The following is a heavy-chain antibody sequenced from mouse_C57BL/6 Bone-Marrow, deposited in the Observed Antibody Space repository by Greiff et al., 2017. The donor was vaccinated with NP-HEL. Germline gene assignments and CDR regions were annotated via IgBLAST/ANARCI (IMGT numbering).Heavy chain of an antibody. CDR3: ERHCYSYYYDN. J-gene: IGHJ2*01. CDR2: INSGGGDT. D-gene: IGHD2-12*01. CDR1: GFTFSSYG. V-gene: IGHV5-6*01. Sequence: VQLMQSGADLVKPGGSLKLSCEASGFTFSSYGMSWVRQTPDKGLEWVGTINSGGGDTYYTASVKGRFTISRDNAKNTLYLQMSSLKYEDTAMYDCERHCYSYYYDNGGQGTTLTVSS.